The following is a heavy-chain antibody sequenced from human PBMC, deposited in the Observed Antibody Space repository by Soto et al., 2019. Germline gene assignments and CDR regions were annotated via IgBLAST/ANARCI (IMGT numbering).Heavy chain of an antibody. Sequence: SETLSLTCAVYGGSFSGYYWSWIRQPPGKGLEWIGEINHSGSTNYNPSLKSRVTISVDTSKNQFSLKLSSVTAADTAVYYCLRFWPPPYSDALTDYTDAFDYWGQGTLVT. CDR2: INHSGST. D-gene: IGHD3-9*01. J-gene: IGHJ4*02. CDR1: GGSFSGYY. CDR3: LRFWPPPYSDALTDYTDAFDY. V-gene: IGHV4-34*01.